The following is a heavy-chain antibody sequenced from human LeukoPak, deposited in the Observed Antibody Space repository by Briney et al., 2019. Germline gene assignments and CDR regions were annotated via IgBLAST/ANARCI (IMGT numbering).Heavy chain of an antibody. CDR1: GGSISSSNW. J-gene: IGHJ5*02. V-gene: IGHV4-4*02. CDR3: ARAPAGIAVAGIGWFDP. Sequence: ASGTLSLTCAVSGGSISSSNWWSWVRQPPGKGLEWIGEIYHSGSTNYNPSLQSRVTISVDKSKNQFSLKLSSATAADTAVYYCARAPAGIAVAGIGWFDPWGQGTLVTVSS. D-gene: IGHD6-19*01. CDR2: IYHSGST.